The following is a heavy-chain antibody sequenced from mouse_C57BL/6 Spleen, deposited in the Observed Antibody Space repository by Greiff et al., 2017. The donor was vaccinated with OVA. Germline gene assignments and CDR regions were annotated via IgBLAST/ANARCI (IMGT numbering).Heavy chain of an antibody. J-gene: IGHJ2*01. V-gene: IGHV1-61*01. D-gene: IGHD1-1*01. CDR3: ARGGYGSSY. CDR2: IYPSDSET. Sequence: QVQLQQPGAELVRPGSSVKLSCKASGYTFTSYWMDWVRQRPGQGLEWIGNIYPSDSETHYNQKFKDKATLTVDKSSSTAYMQLSSLTSEDSAVYYCARGGYGSSYWGQGTTLTVSS. CDR1: GYTFTSYW.